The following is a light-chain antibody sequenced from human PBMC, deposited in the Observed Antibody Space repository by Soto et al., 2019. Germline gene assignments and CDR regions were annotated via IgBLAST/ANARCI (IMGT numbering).Light chain of an antibody. Sequence: QSALTQPASVSGSPGQSITISCTGTSSDIGAYNYVSWYQQHPGKAPKLLIYEVTNRPSGVSDRFSGSKSGNTASLTISGLQAEDEADYYCAAWDDSLNGRVFGTGTKLTVL. CDR2: EVT. V-gene: IGLV2-14*01. J-gene: IGLJ1*01. CDR3: AAWDDSLNGRV. CDR1: SSDIGAYNY.